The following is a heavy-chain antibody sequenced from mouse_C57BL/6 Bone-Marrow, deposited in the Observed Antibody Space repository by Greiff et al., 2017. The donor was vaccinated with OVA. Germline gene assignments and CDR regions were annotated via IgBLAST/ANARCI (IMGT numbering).Heavy chain of an antibody. D-gene: IGHD3-2*02. V-gene: IGHV3-6*01. CDR3: ARLDSSGYVGWFAY. CDR1: GYSITSGYY. Sequence: ESGPGLVKPSQSLSLTCSVTGYSITSGYYWNWIRQFPGNKLEWMGYISYDGSNNYNPSLKNRISITRDTSKNQFFLKLNSVTTEDTATYYCARLDSSGYVGWFAYWGQGTLVTVSA. CDR2: ISYDGSN. J-gene: IGHJ3*01.